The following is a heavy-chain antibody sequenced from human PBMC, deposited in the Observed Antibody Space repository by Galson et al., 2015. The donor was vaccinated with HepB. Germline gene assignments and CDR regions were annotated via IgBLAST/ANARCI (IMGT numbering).Heavy chain of an antibody. D-gene: IGHD3-22*01. J-gene: IGHJ2*01. Sequence: SLRLSCAASGFTFSDYYMSWIRQAPGKGLEWVSYISSSSSYTNYADSVKGRFTISRDNAKNSLYLQMNSLRAEDTAVYYCARDVHYYDSSGYLWYFDLWGRGTLVTVSS. CDR3: ARDVHYYDSSGYLWYFDL. V-gene: IGHV3-11*06. CDR2: ISSSSSYT. CDR1: GFTFSDYY.